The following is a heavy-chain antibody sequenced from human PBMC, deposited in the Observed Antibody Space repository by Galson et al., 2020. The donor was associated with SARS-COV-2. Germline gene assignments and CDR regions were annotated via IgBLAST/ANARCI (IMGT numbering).Heavy chain of an antibody. CDR2: IWYDGSNK. Sequence: GESLKISCAASGFTFSSYGMHWVRQAPGKGLEWVAVIWYDGSNKYYADSVKGRFTISRDNSKNTLYLQMNSLRAEDTAVYYCARDRGDGDPYAFDIWGQGTMVTVSS. D-gene: IGHD4-17*01. V-gene: IGHV3-33*01. CDR3: ARDRGDGDPYAFDI. CDR1: GFTFSSYG. J-gene: IGHJ3*02.